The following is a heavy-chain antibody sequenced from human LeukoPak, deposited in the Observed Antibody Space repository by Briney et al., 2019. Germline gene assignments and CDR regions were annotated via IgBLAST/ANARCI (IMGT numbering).Heavy chain of an antibody. J-gene: IGHJ6*02. D-gene: IGHD2/OR15-2a*01. CDR2: ISFGGGHI. V-gene: IGHV3-21*01. CDR1: GFTFSSYS. Sequence: GGSLRLSCAASGFTFSSYSMTWVRRAPGTGLEWVSSISFGGGHIFYTDSVKGRFNIFRDASKNSLYLEMNSLRAEDTAVYFCARIVLTPPYGMDVWGQGTTVTVSS. CDR3: ARIVLTPPYGMDV.